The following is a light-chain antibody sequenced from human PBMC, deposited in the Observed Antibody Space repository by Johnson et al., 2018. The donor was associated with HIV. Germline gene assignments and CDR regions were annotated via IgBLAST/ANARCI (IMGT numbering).Light chain of an antibody. J-gene: IGLJ1*01. CDR2: ENN. CDR3: GTGDSSLSACRV. V-gene: IGLV1-51*02. Sequence: QSVLTQPPSVSAAPGQKVTISCSGSSSNIGNNYVSWYQQLPGTAPKLLIYENNKRPSGIPDRFSGSKSGTSATLGITGLQTGDAADYYCGTGDSSLSACRVFGTGTKVTVL. CDR1: SSNIGNNY.